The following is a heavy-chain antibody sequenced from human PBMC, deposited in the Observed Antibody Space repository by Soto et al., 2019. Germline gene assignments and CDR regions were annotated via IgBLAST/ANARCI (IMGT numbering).Heavy chain of an antibody. V-gene: IGHV2-70*13. Sequence: GPTLVNPTETLTLTCTFSGFSLTSPGMCVSWIRQPPGKALEWLALIERDDDDKYYSTSLKTRLTISKDTRKNQVVLTMANMDPADTGTYYCERSIRGPRRFNGMDVWGQGTTVTGSS. CDR1: GFSLTSPGMC. J-gene: IGHJ6*02. CDR2: IERDDDDK. CDR3: ERSIRGPRRFNGMDV. D-gene: IGHD1-20*01.